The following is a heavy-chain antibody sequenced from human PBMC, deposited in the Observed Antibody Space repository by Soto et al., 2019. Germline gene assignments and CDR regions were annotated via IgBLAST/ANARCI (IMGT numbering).Heavy chain of an antibody. Sequence: TLSLTCTFSGGSISSYYWSWIRQPPGKGLEWIGYIYYSGSTNYNPSLKSRVTISVDTSKNQFSLKLSSVTAADTAVYYCARDGAAAGFVLGYYYGMDVWGQGTTVTVSS. CDR1: GGSISSYY. V-gene: IGHV4-59*01. J-gene: IGHJ6*02. D-gene: IGHD6-13*01. CDR3: ARDGAAAGFVLGYYYGMDV. CDR2: IYYSGST.